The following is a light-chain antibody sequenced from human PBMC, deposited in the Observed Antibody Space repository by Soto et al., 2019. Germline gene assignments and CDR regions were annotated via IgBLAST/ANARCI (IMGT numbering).Light chain of an antibody. Sequence: DIQMTHSPSTLSASVGDTVTITCRASQGISKWLAWYQQKPGKAPKLLIYGASSLENGVPSRFSGSGSGTEFTLTISSLQPDDFATYYCQQYNNYDTWSFGQGTKVDLK. J-gene: IGKJ1*01. CDR2: GAS. CDR1: QGISKW. CDR3: QQYNNYDTWS. V-gene: IGKV1-5*01.